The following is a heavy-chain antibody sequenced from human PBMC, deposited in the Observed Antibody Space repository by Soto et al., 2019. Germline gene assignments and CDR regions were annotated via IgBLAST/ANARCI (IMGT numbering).Heavy chain of an antibody. CDR3: AKEDVASEHVPIPGDS. CDR1: GLTFRNYA. Sequence: EVYLLESGGGLVQPGGSLRLSCTASGLTFRNYAMTWVRQAPGWGLEGVSGISGSGSMKYYADSVKGRFTISLDNSKNMLFMQMGSLRDEDTAMYHCAKEDVASEHVPIPGDSWGPGTLVTVS. V-gene: IGHV3-23*01. D-gene: IGHD2-21*01. CDR2: ISGSGSMK. J-gene: IGHJ4*02.